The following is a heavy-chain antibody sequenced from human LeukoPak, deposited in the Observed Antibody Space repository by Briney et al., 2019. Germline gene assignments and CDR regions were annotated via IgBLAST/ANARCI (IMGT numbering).Heavy chain of an antibody. CDR2: ISSSGSTI. V-gene: IGHV3-48*03. D-gene: IGHD3-10*01. CDR1: GFTLSSYE. Sequence: GGSLSLSCAASGFTLSSYEMNWVRQAPGKGLEWVSYISSSGSTIYYADSVKGRFTISRDNAKNSLYLQMNSLRAEDTAVYYCARLLWFGDPDYWGQGTLVTVSS. CDR3: ARLLWFGDPDY. J-gene: IGHJ4*02.